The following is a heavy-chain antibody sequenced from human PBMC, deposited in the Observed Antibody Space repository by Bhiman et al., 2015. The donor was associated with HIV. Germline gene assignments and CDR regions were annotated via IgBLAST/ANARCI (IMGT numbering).Heavy chain of an antibody. V-gene: IGHV3-30*04. CDR1: GFTFSSYA. CDR2: ISYDGSNK. CDR3: ARSGATGLHEDYFDY. Sequence: QVQLVESGGGVVQPGRSLRLSCAASGFTFSSYAMHWVRQAPGKGLEWVAVISYDGSNKYYADSVKGRFTISRDNAKNSLYLQMNSLRAEDTAMYYCARSGATGLHEDYFDYWGQGTLVTVSS. J-gene: IGHJ4*02. D-gene: IGHD1-26*01.